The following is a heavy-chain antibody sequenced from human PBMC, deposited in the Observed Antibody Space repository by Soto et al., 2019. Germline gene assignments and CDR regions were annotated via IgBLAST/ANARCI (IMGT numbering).Heavy chain of an antibody. J-gene: IGHJ4*02. CDR2: ISSIGGST. CDR3: AKDRYSSGWYIYDY. V-gene: IGHV3-23*01. D-gene: IGHD6-19*01. CDR1: GFTFSNSA. Sequence: PGGSLRLSCTASGFTFSNSALSWVRQAPGKGLEWVSGISSIGGSTHYADSVKGRFTISRDTSKNTVYLQMNSLRVEDTAIYYCAKDRYSSGWYIYDYWGQGTLVTVSS.